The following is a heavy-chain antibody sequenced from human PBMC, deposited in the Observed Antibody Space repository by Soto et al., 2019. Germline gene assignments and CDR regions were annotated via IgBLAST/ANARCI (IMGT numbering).Heavy chain of an antibody. D-gene: IGHD5-12*01. CDR1: GFSFSNYG. CDR3: AKAREMATPNWFDP. CDR2: ISYDGSDK. V-gene: IGHV3-30*18. Sequence: GGSLRLSCAASGFSFSNYGMHWVRQAPGKGLEWVAIISYDGSDKYYADSVKGRFTISRDNSKNTLYLQMNSLRAEDTAVYYCAKAREMATPNWFDPCGQGTLVTVSS. J-gene: IGHJ5*02.